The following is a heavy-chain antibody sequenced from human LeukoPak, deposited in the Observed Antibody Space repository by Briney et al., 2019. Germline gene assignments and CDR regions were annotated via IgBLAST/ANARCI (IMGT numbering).Heavy chain of an antibody. Sequence: SETLSLTCAVYGGSFSGYYWSWIRQPPGKGLEWIGEINHSGSTNYNPSLKSRVTISVDTSKNQFSLKLSSVTAADTAVYYCATGPGSSGSYGYWGQGTLVTVSS. CDR2: INHSGST. J-gene: IGHJ4*02. CDR1: GGSFSGYY. V-gene: IGHV4-34*01. D-gene: IGHD1-26*01. CDR3: ATGPGSSGSYGY.